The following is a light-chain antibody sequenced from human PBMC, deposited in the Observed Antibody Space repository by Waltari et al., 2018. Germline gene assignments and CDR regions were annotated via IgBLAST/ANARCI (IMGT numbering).Light chain of an antibody. CDR3: CSYAGGNTYV. Sequence: QPALTQPRPVSGSPGQPATNSCTGTSSNVGGSNSVFWYLHRPGQTPKLMIYHVSNRPSGVPDRFSGSKSANTASLTISGLQAEDEADYYCCSYAGGNTYVFGTGTKVTVL. J-gene: IGLJ1*01. V-gene: IGLV2-11*01. CDR1: SSNVGGSNS. CDR2: HVS.